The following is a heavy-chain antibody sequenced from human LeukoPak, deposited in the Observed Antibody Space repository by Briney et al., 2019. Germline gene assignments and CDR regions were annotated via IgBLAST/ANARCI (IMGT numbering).Heavy chain of an antibody. CDR2: IYTSGST. V-gene: IGHV4-61*02. J-gene: IGHJ4*02. D-gene: IGHD3-3*01. Sequence: SQTLSLTCTVSGGSISRGSYYWSWIRQPAGKGLEWIGRIYTSGSTNYNPSLKSRVTISVDTSKNQFSLKLSSVTAADTAVYYCARKAYYDFWSGYWDPGSFDYWGQGTLVTVSS. CDR1: GGSISRGSYY. CDR3: ARKAYYDFWSGYWDPGSFDY.